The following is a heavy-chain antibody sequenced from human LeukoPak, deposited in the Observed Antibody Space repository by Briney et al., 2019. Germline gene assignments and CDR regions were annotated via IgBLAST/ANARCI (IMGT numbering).Heavy chain of an antibody. J-gene: IGHJ4*02. CDR3: AKDNYYDSSGYFADDHALDY. Sequence: GGSLRLSCAASGFTFSSYEMDWVRQAPGKGLEWVSYISSSGSTIYYADSVKGRFTISRDNSKNTLYLQMNSLRAEDTAVYYCAKDNYYDSSGYFADDHALDYWGQGTLVTVSS. D-gene: IGHD3-22*01. CDR2: ISSSGSTI. V-gene: IGHV3-48*03. CDR1: GFTFSSYE.